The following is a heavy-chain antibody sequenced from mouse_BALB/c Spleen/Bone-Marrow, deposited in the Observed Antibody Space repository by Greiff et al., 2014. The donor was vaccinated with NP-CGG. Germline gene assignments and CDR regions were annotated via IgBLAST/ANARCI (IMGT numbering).Heavy chain of an antibody. D-gene: IGHD1-1*01. CDR1: GYTFTSYW. CDR3: ARRTTTVVATDY. Sequence: VQLQQSGAELVKPGASVKLPCKASGYTFTSYWMHWVKQRPGQGLEWIGEINPSNGRTNYNEKFKSKATLTVDKSSSTAYMQLSSLTSEDSAVYYCARRTTTVVATDYWGQGTTLTVSS. J-gene: IGHJ2*01. CDR2: INPSNGRT. V-gene: IGHV1S81*02.